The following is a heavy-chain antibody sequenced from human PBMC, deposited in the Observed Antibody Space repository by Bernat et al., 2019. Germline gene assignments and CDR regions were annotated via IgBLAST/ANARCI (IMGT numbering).Heavy chain of an antibody. CDR2: ISSSSSTI. D-gene: IGHD5-18*01. V-gene: IGHV3-48*01. CDR1: GFTFSSYS. CDR3: AREELWSPAGTDY. Sequence: EVQLVESGGGLVQPGGSLRLSCAASGFTFSSYSMNWVRQAPGKGLEWVSYISSSSSTIYYAGSVKGRFTISRDNAKNSLYLQMNSLGAEDTAVYYCAREELWSPAGTDYWGQGTLVTVSA. J-gene: IGHJ4*02.